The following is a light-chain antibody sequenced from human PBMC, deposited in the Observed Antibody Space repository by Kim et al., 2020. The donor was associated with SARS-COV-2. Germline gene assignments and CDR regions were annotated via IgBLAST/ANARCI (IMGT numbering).Light chain of an antibody. Sequence: ASVGDRVTITCRASQGISSWLAWYQQKPGKAPDLLIYEAYKLQSGVPSRFSGRGSGTDFTLTISSLQPEDFATYYCQQANSFPITFGQGTRLEIK. V-gene: IGKV1-12*01. CDR2: EAY. J-gene: IGKJ5*01. CDR1: QGISSW. CDR3: QQANSFPIT.